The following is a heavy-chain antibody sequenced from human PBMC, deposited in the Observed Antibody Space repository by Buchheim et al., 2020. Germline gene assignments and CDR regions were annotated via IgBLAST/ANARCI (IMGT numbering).Heavy chain of an antibody. CDR3: ARQRPFDV. V-gene: IGHV3-53*04. CDR2: IYSGGST. J-gene: IGHJ3*01. CDR1: GFTVSDNY. Sequence: EVQLVESGGDLVQPGGSLRLSCSASGFTVSDNYMSWARQAPGKGLEWVSIIYSGGSTYYADSVKGRFTISRHSSKNTLYLQMNSLRAEDTAVYYCARQRPFDVWGQET.